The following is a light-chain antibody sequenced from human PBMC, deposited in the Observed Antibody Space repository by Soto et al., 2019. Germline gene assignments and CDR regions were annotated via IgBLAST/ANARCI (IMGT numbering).Light chain of an antibody. CDR3: KQYNSYSGT. Sequence: DIQMTQSPSTLSASVGDRVTITCRASQSISNWLAWYQRKPGKAPKLLIYDASSLESGVPSRFSGSGSGTEFTLTISSLQPDDFATYYCKQYNSYSGTFGQGTKVDIK. J-gene: IGKJ1*01. CDR2: DAS. V-gene: IGKV1-5*01. CDR1: QSISNW.